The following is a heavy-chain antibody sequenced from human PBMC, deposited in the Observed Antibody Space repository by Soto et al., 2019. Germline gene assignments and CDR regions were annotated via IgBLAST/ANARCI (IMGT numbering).Heavy chain of an antibody. CDR3: VRIRYQLPSSVLWLDP. V-gene: IGHV4-34*01. CDR1: GGFLSESY. D-gene: IGHD3-16*01. CDR2: INHVGGT. J-gene: IGHJ5*02. Sequence: SETLSLTCAVYGGFLSESYWTWIRQPPGKGLEWIGEINHVGGTNYNPSLKSRVTMSVDTSQNQFSLRLISVTAADTAMYFCVRIRYQLPSSVLWLDPWGQGXPVTVYS.